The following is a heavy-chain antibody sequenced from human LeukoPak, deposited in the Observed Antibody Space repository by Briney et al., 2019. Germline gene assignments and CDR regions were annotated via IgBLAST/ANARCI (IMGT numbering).Heavy chain of an antibody. D-gene: IGHD6-19*01. CDR2: IYNSENT. CDR1: GGSVTSFY. Sequence: SETLSLTCTVSGGSVTSFYWSWIRQPPGKGLEWIGYIYNSENTKYNSSLESRVTMSVDTSKNQLFLKLSSVTAADTAVYYRARFHSGPSGWYVLWYFDLWGRGTLVTVSS. CDR3: ARFHSGPSGWYVLWYFDL. V-gene: IGHV4-4*09. J-gene: IGHJ2*01.